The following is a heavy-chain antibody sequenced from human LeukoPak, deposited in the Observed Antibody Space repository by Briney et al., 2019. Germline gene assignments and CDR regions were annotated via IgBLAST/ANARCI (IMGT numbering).Heavy chain of an antibody. CDR1: GFTFSDTY. V-gene: IGHV3-11*04. D-gene: IGHD4-23*01. J-gene: IGHJ4*02. CDR3: ARGLRWNDY. CDR2: ISSSASTI. Sequence: PGGSLRLSCAASGFTFSDTYMSWIRQAPGKGLEWVSYISSSASTIYYTDPVKGRFTISRDNAKNSLYLQLNSLRAEDTAVYYCARGLRWNDYWGQGTLVAVSS.